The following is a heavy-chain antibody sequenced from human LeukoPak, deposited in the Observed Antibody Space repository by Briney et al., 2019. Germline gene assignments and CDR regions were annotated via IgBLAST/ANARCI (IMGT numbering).Heavy chain of an antibody. Sequence: GGSLRLSCAVSGFTFSSYHMIWVRQAPGKGLEWVSSISSSSSYIYYADSVKGRFTISRDNAKNSLYLQMNSLRAEDTAVYYCARGYYGSGSYYDYWGQGTLVTVSS. D-gene: IGHD3-10*01. CDR3: ARGYYGSGSYYDY. CDR2: ISSSSSYI. J-gene: IGHJ4*02. CDR1: GFTFSSYH. V-gene: IGHV3-21*01.